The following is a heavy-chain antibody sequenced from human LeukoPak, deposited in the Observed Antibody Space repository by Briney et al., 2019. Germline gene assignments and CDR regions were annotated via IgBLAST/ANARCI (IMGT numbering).Heavy chain of an antibody. CDR1: GGSISSYY. CDR2: IYYSGST. D-gene: IGHD1-1*01. V-gene: IGHV4-59*01. CDR3: ARDSGPGVLFY. J-gene: IGHJ4*02. Sequence: SETLSLTCTVSGGSISSYYWSWIRQPPGKGLEWIGYIYYSGSTNYNPSLKSRVTMSPDTSKNRFSLKLSSVTAADTAVYYCARDSGPGVLFYWGQGTLVTVSS.